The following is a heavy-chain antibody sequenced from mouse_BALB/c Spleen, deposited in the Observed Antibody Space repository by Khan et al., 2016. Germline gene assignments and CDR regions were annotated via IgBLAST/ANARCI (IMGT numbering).Heavy chain of an antibody. J-gene: IGHJ4*01. CDR2: IIYSGST. V-gene: IGHV3-2*02. Sequence: EVQLQESGPGLMKPSQSLSLTCTVTGYSITSDYAWNWIRQFPGNKLEWMGYIIYSGSTTYTPSLKSRISITRDPSQTQFFLQLNSVTSEDTATYYCAMDGPNYAMDDWGQGTSVTGSS. CDR3: AMDGPNYAMDD. CDR1: GYSITSDYA. D-gene: IGHD2-3*01.